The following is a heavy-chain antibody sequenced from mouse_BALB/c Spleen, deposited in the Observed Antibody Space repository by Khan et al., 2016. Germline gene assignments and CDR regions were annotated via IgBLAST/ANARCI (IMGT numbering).Heavy chain of an antibody. CDR1: GYTFTRYT. V-gene: IGHV1-4*01. CDR3: AREGWLLGCFDY. J-gene: IGHJ2*01. D-gene: IGHD2-3*01. Sequence: QVQLQQSGAELARPGASVKMSCKASGYTFTRYTMFWVKQRPGQGLEWLGYVNPSNDYTDYNQKFRDKATLTADKSSSTAYMQLNSLTSEDSAVYYCAREGWLLGCFDYWGQGTTLTVSS. CDR2: VNPSNDYT.